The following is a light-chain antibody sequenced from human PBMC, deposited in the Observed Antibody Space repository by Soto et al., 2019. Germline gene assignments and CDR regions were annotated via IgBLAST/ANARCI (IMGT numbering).Light chain of an antibody. CDR1: QTISSNY. Sequence: EIVLTQSPGTLSVSPGERATLSCRASQTISSNYLAWYQQKPGQAPSLLIYGTSSRATGIPDRFSGSGSGTDVTLTISRLEPEDSAIYYCQQYFSWTFGQGTKLEIK. V-gene: IGKV3-20*01. J-gene: IGKJ1*01. CDR2: GTS. CDR3: QQYFSWT.